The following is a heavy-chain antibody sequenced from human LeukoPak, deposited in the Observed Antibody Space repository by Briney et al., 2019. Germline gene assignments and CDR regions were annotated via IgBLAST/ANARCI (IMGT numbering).Heavy chain of an antibody. CDR3: ASSIFGVVPPAY. Sequence: SETLSLTCTVSGGSISSYYWSWIRQPAGKGLEWIGRVYTSVSTTYNPSLKSRVTMSVDTSKNQFSLNLRSVTAADTAVYYCASSIFGVVPPAYWGQGTLVTVSS. CDR2: VYTSVST. J-gene: IGHJ4*02. CDR1: GGSISSYY. D-gene: IGHD3-3*01. V-gene: IGHV4-4*07.